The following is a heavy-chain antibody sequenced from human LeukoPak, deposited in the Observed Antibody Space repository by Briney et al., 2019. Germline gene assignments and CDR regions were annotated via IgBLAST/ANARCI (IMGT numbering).Heavy chain of an antibody. Sequence: GGSLRLSCAASGFTFSSYAMSWVRQAPGKGLEWASAISGSGGSTYYADSVKGRFTISRDNSKNTLYLQMNSLRAEDTAVYYCAKGLVGATTPYYYGMDVWGQGTTVTVSS. D-gene: IGHD1-26*01. V-gene: IGHV3-23*01. CDR1: GFTFSSYA. CDR2: ISGSGGST. CDR3: AKGLVGATTPYYYGMDV. J-gene: IGHJ6*02.